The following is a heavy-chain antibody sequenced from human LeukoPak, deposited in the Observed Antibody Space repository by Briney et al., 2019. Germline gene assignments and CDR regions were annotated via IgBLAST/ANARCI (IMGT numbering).Heavy chain of an antibody. D-gene: IGHD5-12*01. CDR2: IIPIFGTA. CDR1: GGTFSSYA. V-gene: IGHV1-69*13. Sequence: GASVKVSCKASGGTFSSYAISWVRQAPGQGLEWMGGIIPIFGTANYAQKFQGRVTITADESTSTAYMELSSLRSEDTAVYYCGLDAGYSGYADWGQGTLVTVSS. J-gene: IGHJ4*02. CDR3: GLDAGYSGYAD.